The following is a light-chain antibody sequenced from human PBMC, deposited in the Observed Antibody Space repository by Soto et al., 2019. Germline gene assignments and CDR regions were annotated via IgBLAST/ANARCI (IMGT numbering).Light chain of an antibody. CDR2: AAS. J-gene: IGKJ3*01. Sequence: DIQMTQSPSSLSASVGDRVTITCRASENISNKLNWYQQKPGKAPALLISAASSLHSGVPLRFSGSGSGTDFTLTISSLQHEAFASYYCQQGYRTPFTFGPGTKVDIK. CDR1: ENISNK. V-gene: IGKV1-39*01. CDR3: QQGYRTPFT.